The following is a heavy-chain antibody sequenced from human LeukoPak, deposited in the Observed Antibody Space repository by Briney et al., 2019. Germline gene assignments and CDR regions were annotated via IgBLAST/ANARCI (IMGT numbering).Heavy chain of an antibody. CDR1: GGSFSGYY. D-gene: IGHD5-24*01. J-gene: IGHJ4*02. Sequence: ASETLSLTCAGDGGSFSGYYWSWIRQPPGKGLEWIGEINHSGSTNYNPSLKSRVTISVDTSKNLFSLKLSSVTAADTAVYYCARGDGYFDFPFDYWGQGTLVTVSS. CDR2: INHSGST. CDR3: ARGDGYFDFPFDY. V-gene: IGHV4-34*01.